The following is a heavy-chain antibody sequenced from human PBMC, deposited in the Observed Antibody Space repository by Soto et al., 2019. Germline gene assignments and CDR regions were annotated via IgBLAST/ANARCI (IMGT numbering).Heavy chain of an antibody. D-gene: IGHD1-26*01. CDR3: SSGAAQWELRLDF. V-gene: IGHV3-11*01. J-gene: IGHJ4*02. CDR1: GFTFSDYY. CDR2: ISSSGSTI. Sequence: GGSLRLSCAASGFTFSDYYMSWIRQAPWKGLEWVSYISSSGSTIYYADSVKGRFTISRDNAKNSLYLQMNSLRAEDTAVYYCSSGAAQWELRLDFWGQGTLVTVSS.